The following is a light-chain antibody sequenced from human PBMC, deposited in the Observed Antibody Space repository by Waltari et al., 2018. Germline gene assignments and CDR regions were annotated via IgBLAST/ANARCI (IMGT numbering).Light chain of an antibody. V-gene: IGLV2-14*03. J-gene: IGLJ3*02. CDR3: SPYTTSNTWV. CDR2: AVN. Sequence: QSALTQPASVSGSPGQSITISCTGTSSDVGVHNYVSWYQQHPGKAPKLMIYAVNKRPSGVSDRFSGSRSGNTASLTISGLQAEDEADYYCSPYTTSNTWVFGGGTKLTVL. CDR1: SSDVGVHNY.